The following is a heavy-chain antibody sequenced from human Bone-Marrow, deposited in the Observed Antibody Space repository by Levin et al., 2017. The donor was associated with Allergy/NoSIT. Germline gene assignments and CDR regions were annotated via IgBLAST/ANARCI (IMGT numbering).Heavy chain of an antibody. CDR3: ATSVAGRSDF. V-gene: IGHV4-30-4*01. D-gene: IGHD6-13*01. CDR1: GGSITSADYY. CDR2: IYYSGST. J-gene: IGHJ4*02. Sequence: SSETLSLTCTVSGGSITSADYYWTWIRQPPGKGLEWIGYIYYSGSTYYNPSLKSRISISVDPSKNQFSLRLTSVTAADTAVYYCATSVAGRSDFWGQGSLITVSS.